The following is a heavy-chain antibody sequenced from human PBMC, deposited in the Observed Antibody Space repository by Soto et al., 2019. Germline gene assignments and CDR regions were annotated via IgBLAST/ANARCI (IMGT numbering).Heavy chain of an antibody. Sequence: PGGSLRLSCEASGFTFSNYWMSWVRQAPGKGLEWVANIKQDRGEKYYVGSVKGRFTISRDNAKNLLYLQMSNLRAEDTAVYYCGRDGGLGEDDGDGDAFDIWGQGALVTVSS. CDR3: GRDGGLGEDDGDGDAFDI. J-gene: IGHJ3*02. CDR2: IKQDRGEK. D-gene: IGHD4-17*01. CDR1: GFTFSNYW. V-gene: IGHV3-7*03.